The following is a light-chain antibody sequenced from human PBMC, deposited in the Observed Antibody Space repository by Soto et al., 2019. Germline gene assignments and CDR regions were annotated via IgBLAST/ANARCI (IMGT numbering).Light chain of an antibody. CDR2: AAS. J-gene: IGKJ5*01. CDR1: QGISNN. V-gene: IGKV1-27*01. CDR3: QKYNSVPIT. Sequence: DIQMTQSPSSLSASVGDRVTITCRASQGISNNLAWYQQKPGKVPKLLIYAASTLQSGVPSRFSGSGSGTDFALTISSLQPEDVATYYCQKYNSVPITFGQGTRLEIK.